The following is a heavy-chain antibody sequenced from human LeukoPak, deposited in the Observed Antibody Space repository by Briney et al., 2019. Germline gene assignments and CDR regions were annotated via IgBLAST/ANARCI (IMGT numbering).Heavy chain of an antibody. V-gene: IGHV4-61*02. J-gene: IGHJ5*02. D-gene: IGHD6-19*01. CDR3: ARVVGSSGWYGGGWFDP. CDR1: GGSISSGSYY. CDR2: IYTSGST. Sequence: SQTLSLTCTVSGGSISSGSYYWSWIRQPAGKGLEWIGRIYTSGSTNYNPSLKSRVTISVDTSKNQFSLKLSSVTAADTAVYYCARVVGSSGWYGGGWFDPWGQGTLVTVSS.